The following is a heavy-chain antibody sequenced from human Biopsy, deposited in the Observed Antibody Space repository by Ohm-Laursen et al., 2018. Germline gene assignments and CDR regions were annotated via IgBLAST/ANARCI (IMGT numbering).Heavy chain of an antibody. CDR1: GFTFSNYG. V-gene: IGHV3-33*01. CDR3: AREWIDDSSDYYSYYFDY. CDR2: ISYGGSNE. Sequence: SLRLSCAATGFTFSNYGVDWVRQAPGKGLEWVAGISYGGSNEYYGDSVKGRFSISRDNSKNTLHLQMNSLRAEDTAVYYRAREWIDDSSDYYSYYFDYWGQGTLVTVSS. J-gene: IGHJ4*02. D-gene: IGHD3-22*01.